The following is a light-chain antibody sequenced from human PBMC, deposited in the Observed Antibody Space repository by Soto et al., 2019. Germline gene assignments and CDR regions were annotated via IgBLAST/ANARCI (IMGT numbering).Light chain of an antibody. Sequence: EIVLTQSPGTLSLSPGERATLSCRASQSVRSSYFAWYQQKPGPAPRLLIFGASTRAPGIPDRFSGSGSGTDFTLTISKLEPEDFALFYCQQYGNSPLTFGGGTKVDIK. V-gene: IGKV3-20*01. J-gene: IGKJ4*01. CDR3: QQYGNSPLT. CDR2: GAS. CDR1: QSVRSSY.